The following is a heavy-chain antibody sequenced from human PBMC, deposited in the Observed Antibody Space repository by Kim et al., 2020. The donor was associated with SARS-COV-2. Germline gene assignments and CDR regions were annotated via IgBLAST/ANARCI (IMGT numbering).Heavy chain of an antibody. CDR2: KRDGSEK. CDR3: ASSVY. V-gene: IGHV3-7*03. J-gene: IGHJ4*02. Sequence: KRDGSEKYYVDSGKGRFTISRDNAKNSLYLQMNSLRAEDTAVYYCASSVYWGQGTLVTVSS.